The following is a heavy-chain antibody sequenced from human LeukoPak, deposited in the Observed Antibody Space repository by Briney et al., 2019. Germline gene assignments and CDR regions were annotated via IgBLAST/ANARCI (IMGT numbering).Heavy chain of an antibody. D-gene: IGHD2-2*01. CDR3: ARRYCTSTNCYAFDY. Sequence: GGSLRLSCAASGFTFSSYSMNWVRQAPGKGLEWVSYISSSGTYIYYADSVKGRFTFSRDNAKDSLYLQMNSLRAEDTAVYYCARRYCTSTNCYAFDYWGQGTLVTVSS. J-gene: IGHJ4*02. CDR2: ISSSGTYI. V-gene: IGHV3-21*05. CDR1: GFTFSSYS.